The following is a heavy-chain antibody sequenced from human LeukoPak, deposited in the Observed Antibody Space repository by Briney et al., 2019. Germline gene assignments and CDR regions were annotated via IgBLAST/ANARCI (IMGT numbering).Heavy chain of an antibody. CDR3: ARRPYSSSLIDY. Sequence: PGRSLRLSCAASGFTFSSYGMHWVRQAPGKGLEWVAVISYDGSNKYYADSVKGRFTISRGNSKNTLYLQMNSLRAEDTAVYYCARRPYSSSLIDYWGQGTLVTVSS. CDR1: GFTFSSYG. CDR2: ISYDGSNK. V-gene: IGHV3-30*03. D-gene: IGHD6-13*01. J-gene: IGHJ4*02.